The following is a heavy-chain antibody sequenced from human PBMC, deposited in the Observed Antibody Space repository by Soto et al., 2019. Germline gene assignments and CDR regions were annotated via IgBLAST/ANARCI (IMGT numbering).Heavy chain of an antibody. CDR1: GFTVSSNY. J-gene: IGHJ3*02. CDR2: IYSGGST. CDR3: ARCYYDSSGHDAFDI. V-gene: IGHV3-53*01. D-gene: IGHD3-22*01. Sequence: GGSLRLSCAASGFTVSSNYMSWVRQAPGKGLEWVSVIYSGGSTYYADSVKGRFTISRDNSKNTLYLQMNSLRAEDTAVYYCARCYYDSSGHDAFDIWGQGTMVTV.